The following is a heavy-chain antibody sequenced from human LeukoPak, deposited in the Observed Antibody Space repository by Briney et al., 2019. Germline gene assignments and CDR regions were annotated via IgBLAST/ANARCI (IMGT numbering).Heavy chain of an antibody. J-gene: IGHJ2*01. CDR2: ISGSGGST. V-gene: IGHV3-23*01. CDR3: AKDADTATIIYWYFDL. Sequence: GGPLRLSCAASGFTFSSYGMSWVRQAPGKGLEWVSAISGSGGSTYYADSVKGRFTISRDNSKNTLYLQMDSLRADDTAVYYCAKDADTATIIYWYFDLWGRGTLVTVSS. CDR1: GFTFSSYG. D-gene: IGHD5-18*01.